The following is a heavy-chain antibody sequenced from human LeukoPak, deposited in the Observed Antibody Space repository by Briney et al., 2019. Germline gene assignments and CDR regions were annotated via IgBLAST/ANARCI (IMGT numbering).Heavy chain of an antibody. CDR2: ISPNSGGT. CDR3: AGAGPPQVVLWYFDL. D-gene: IGHD6-13*01. V-gene: IGHV1-2*02. Sequence: ASVKVSCKASGYSFTGYYIHWVRQAPGQGLEWMGWISPNSGGTNYAQNFQGRVTMTRDTSITTAYMDLSRLTLDDTATYYCAGAGPPQVVLWYFDLWGRGTLVTVSS. CDR1: GYSFTGYY. J-gene: IGHJ2*01.